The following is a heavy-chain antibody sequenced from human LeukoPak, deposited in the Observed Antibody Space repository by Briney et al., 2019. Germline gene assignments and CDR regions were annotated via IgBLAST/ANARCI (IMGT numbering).Heavy chain of an antibody. CDR3: ARDNSVGDNAWWFDP. CDR2: INPNSGGP. Sequence: GASVKVSCKASGYTFTGYYMHWVRQAPGQGLEWMGWINPNSGGPNYAQKFQGRVTMTRDTSISTAYMELSRLRSDDTAVYYCARDNSVGDNAWWFDPWGQGTLVTVSS. CDR1: GYTFTGYY. D-gene: IGHD1-26*01. J-gene: IGHJ5*02. V-gene: IGHV1-2*02.